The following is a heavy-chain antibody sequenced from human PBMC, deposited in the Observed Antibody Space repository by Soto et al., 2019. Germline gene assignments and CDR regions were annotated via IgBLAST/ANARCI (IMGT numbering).Heavy chain of an antibody. Sequence: QVQLVQSGAEVKKPGASVKVSCKASGYTFTSYGISWVRQAPGQGLEWMGWISAYNGNTNYAQKLQGRGTMTTDASTSTAYKELRSLRSDDTAVYYCARERKLLAAPNYYMAVWGKGTTVTVSS. CDR3: ARERKLLAAPNYYMAV. CDR2: ISAYNGNT. V-gene: IGHV1-18*01. CDR1: GYTFTSYG. D-gene: IGHD2-15*01. J-gene: IGHJ6*03.